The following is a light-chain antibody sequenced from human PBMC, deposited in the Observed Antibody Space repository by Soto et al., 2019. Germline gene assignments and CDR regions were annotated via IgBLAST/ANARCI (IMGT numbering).Light chain of an antibody. CDR2: DVS. CDR3: SSYTSSSTRV. CDR1: SRDVVCYNY. V-gene: IGLV2-14*01. Sequence: QSALTHPASVSGSPGQSITISCTGTSRDVVCYNYVSWYQQHPGKSPKLMIYDVSNRPSGVCNRFSGSKSGNTASLTNSGLTDEDEDDYYCSSYTSSSTRVVVGGTKLTVL. J-gene: IGLJ3*02.